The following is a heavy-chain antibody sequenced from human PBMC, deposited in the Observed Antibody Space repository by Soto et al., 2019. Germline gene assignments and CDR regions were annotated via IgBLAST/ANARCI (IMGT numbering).Heavy chain of an antibody. CDR2: MKGDGSRI. J-gene: IGHJ4*02. Sequence: EVQLVESGGGLAQPGGSLRVSCVASGFMFSDHWMHWVRQAPGKGLVWVSRMKGDGSRIDFADSVRGRFTISRDNADNTVLLQMNKLRAEDAAVYYCARGGYHAYYLAYGGRGTRVTVSS. CDR3: ARGGYHAYYLAY. V-gene: IGHV3-74*01. CDR1: GFMFSDHW. D-gene: IGHD3-16*01.